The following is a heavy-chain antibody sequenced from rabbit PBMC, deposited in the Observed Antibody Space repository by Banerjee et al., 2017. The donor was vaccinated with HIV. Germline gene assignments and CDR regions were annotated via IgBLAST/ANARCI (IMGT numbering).Heavy chain of an antibody. J-gene: IGHJ4*01. V-gene: IGHV1S45*01. CDR3: ARDLGGVIGWNFNL. D-gene: IGHD1-1*01. CDR2: INTSSGNT. CDR1: GFTLSSYW. Sequence: LVQPEGSLTLTCKASGFTLSSYWMCWVRQAPGKGLEWIACINTSSGNTVYASWAKGRFTISKTSSTTVTLQMTSLTAADTATYFCARDLGGVIGWNFNLWGPGTLVTVS.